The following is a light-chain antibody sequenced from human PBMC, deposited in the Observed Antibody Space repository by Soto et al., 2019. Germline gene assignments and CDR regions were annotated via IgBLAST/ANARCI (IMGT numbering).Light chain of an antibody. V-gene: IGKV3-11*01. CDR2: DAS. Sequence: EIGVTQSPATLSLSPEERATLSCRASQSVSSYLAWYQQKPGQAPRLLIYDASNRATGIAARFSGSGSGTDFTLTISSLEPEDFAVYYCQQRSNWLTFGGGTKVEIK. J-gene: IGKJ4*01. CDR1: QSVSSY. CDR3: QQRSNWLT.